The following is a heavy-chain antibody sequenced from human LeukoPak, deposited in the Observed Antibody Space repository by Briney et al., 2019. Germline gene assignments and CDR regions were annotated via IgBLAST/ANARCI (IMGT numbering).Heavy chain of an antibody. CDR3: AREIRAPEGVSYFDY. CDR2: IIPIFGTA. J-gene: IGHJ4*02. CDR1: GYTLTEIS. D-gene: IGHD2-21*01. V-gene: IGHV1-69*13. Sequence: GASVKVSCKVSGYTLTEISMHWVRQAPGQGLEWMGGIIPIFGTANYAQKFQGRVTITADESTSTAYMELSSLRSEDTAVYYCAREIRAPEGVSYFDYWGQGTLVTVSS.